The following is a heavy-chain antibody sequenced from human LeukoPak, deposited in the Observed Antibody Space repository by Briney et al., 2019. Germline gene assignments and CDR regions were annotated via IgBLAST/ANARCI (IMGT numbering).Heavy chain of an antibody. D-gene: IGHD6-6*01. CDR3: AKVQQLGTYYYCGMDV. V-gene: IGHV3-30*18. J-gene: IGHJ6*02. CDR1: GFTLSSYG. Sequence: GGSLRLSCAASGFTLSSYGMHWVRQAPGKGLEWVAVISYDGSNKYYADSVKGRFNMYSENSKNTLYLQMNSLRAEDTAVYYCAKVQQLGTYYYCGMDVWGQGTTVTVSS. CDR2: ISYDGSNK.